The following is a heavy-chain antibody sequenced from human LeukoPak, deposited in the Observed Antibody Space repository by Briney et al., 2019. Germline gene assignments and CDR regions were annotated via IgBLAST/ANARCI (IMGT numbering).Heavy chain of an antibody. CDR1: GGSISSYY. V-gene: IGHV4-4*07. J-gene: IGHJ4*02. CDR3: AGRDY. CDR2: IYTSGST. Sequence: SETLSLTCTVSGGSISSYYWSWTRQPAGKGLEWIGVIYTSGSTSYNPSLKSRVTISVDKSKNQFSLNLRSVTAADTAVYYCAGRDYWGQGTLVTVSS. D-gene: IGHD1-26*01.